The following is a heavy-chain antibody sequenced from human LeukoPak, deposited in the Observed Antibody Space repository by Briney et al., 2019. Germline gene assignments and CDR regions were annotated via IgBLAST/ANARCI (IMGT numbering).Heavy chain of an antibody. V-gene: IGHV3-74*01. CDR3: ATDYPGLGVDH. D-gene: IGHD3-16*01. J-gene: IGHJ4*02. CDR1: GFTFSSYW. CDR2: INSDGSST. Sequence: PGGSLRLSCAASGFTFSSYWMHWVRQGPGKGLVWVSHINSDGSSTTYADSVKGRFTISRDNAKDTLYLQMNSLRAEDTAVYYCATDYPGLGVDHWGQGILVTVSS.